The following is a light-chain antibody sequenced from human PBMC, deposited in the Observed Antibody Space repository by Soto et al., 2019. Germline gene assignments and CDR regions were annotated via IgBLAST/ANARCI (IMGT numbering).Light chain of an antibody. Sequence: EIVLTQSPGTLSLSPGERATLSCRASQSVDSSYLAWYQQIPGQAPRLLIYDASSRATGIPDRFSGSGSGTDFTLTISRLEPEDFAVYYCQQYGSSPRAFGQGTKVDIK. CDR2: DAS. V-gene: IGKV3-20*01. CDR1: QSVDSSY. CDR3: QQYGSSPRA. J-gene: IGKJ1*01.